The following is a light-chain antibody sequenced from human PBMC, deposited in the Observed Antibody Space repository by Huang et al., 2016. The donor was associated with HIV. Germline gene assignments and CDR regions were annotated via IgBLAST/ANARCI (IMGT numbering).Light chain of an antibody. J-gene: IGKJ1*01. CDR1: QSVSSSY. Sequence: EIVLTQSPGTLSLSPGERATLSCRASQSVSSSYLAWYQQKPGQAPRLLINGASSRATGIPDRFSGSGSGTDFTLTISRLEPEDFAVYYCQQYGNSRTFGQGTKVEIK. V-gene: IGKV3-20*01. CDR2: GAS. CDR3: QQYGNSRT.